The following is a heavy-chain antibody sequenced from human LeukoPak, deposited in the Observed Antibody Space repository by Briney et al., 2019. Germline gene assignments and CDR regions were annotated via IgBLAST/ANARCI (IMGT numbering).Heavy chain of an antibody. Sequence: GASLSPSCAASGSTFRSYWMHWVRQAPGKGLVWVSRINSDGSSTSYEGSVKGRFTISKDNAKNTLYLHKNSLRGEDTAGYYCARAYIVATTLDYWGQGTLVTVSS. CDR3: ARAYIVATTLDY. J-gene: IGHJ4*02. CDR2: INSDGSST. CDR1: GSTFRSYW. V-gene: IGHV3-74*01. D-gene: IGHD5-12*01.